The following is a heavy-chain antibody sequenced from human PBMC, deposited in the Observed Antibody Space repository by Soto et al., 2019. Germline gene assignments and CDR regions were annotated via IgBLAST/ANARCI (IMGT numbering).Heavy chain of an antibody. CDR2: INGGNGNT. CDR3: ARDFSCSSTSCYWNYYYGLDV. D-gene: IGHD2-2*01. J-gene: IGHJ6*02. Sequence: ASVKVSCKASGYTFTTYSMHWVRQAPGQRLEWMGWINGGNGNTKYSQKFQDRVTITRDTSASTAYMELSSLRSEDTAVYYCARDFSCSSTSCYWNYYYGLDVWGQGTTVTVS. CDR1: GYTFTTYS. V-gene: IGHV1-3*01.